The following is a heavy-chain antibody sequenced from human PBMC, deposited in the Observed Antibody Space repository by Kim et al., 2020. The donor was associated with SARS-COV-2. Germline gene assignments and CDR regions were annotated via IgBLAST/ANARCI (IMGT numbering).Heavy chain of an antibody. CDR2: IIPIYDAA. J-gene: IGHJ6*02. Sequence: SVKVSCKASGGTINSYAISWVRQAPGQGLEWMGQIIPIYDAADYTQKFQGRVTITADESTSTVYMELSSLRFDDTAVYYCARDQGMYYDSWSGHYYYGMNIWGQGTTVTVSS. V-gene: IGHV1-69*13. D-gene: IGHD3-3*01. CDR3: ARDQGMYYDSWSGHYYYGMNI. CDR1: GGTINSYA.